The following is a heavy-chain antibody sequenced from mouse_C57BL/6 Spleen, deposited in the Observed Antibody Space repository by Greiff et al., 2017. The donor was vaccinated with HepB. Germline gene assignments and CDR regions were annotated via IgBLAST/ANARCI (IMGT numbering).Heavy chain of an antibody. V-gene: IGHV1-80*01. Sequence: QVHVKQSGAELVKPGASVKISCKASGYAFSSYWMNWVKQRPGKGLEWIGQIYPGDGDTNYNGKFKGKATLTADKSSSTAYMQLSSLTSEDSSVYSGARNDAYAMDYWGQGTSVTVSS. CDR1: GYAFSSYW. J-gene: IGHJ4*01. CDR2: IYPGDGDT. CDR3: ARNDAYAMDY.